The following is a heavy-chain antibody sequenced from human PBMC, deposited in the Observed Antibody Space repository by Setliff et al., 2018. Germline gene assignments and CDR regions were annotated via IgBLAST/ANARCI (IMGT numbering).Heavy chain of an antibody. V-gene: IGHV4-4*08. CDR3: ARDVWGAGTGWFDP. J-gene: IGHJ5*02. D-gene: IGHD1-1*01. Sequence: SETMSLTCIVAGVSVSRHYWSWIRQPPGKTLEWIGYIYTGGSTTYNPSLKSRVTLSLDTSKNHLSLNLTSVTAADTAVYYCARDVWGAGTGWFDPWGLGILVTVSS. CDR1: GVSVSRHY. CDR2: IYTGGST.